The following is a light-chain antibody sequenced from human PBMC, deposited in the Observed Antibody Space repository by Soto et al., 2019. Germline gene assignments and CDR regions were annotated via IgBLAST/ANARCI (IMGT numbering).Light chain of an antibody. V-gene: IGKV3-15*01. CDR1: QSVSSN. CDR2: GTS. J-gene: IGKJ5*01. CDR3: QQYDNWPPVT. Sequence: EIVMTQSPATLSVSPGERATLSCRASQSVSSNLAWYQQKPGQAPRLLIYGTSTRATGIPARFSGSGSGTEFTLTISSPQSEDFAVYYCQQYDNWPPVTFGQGTRLEIK.